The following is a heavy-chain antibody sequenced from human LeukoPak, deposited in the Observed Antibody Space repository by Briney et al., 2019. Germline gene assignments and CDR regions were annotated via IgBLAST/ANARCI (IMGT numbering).Heavy chain of an antibody. J-gene: IGHJ4*02. D-gene: IGHD3-22*01. V-gene: IGHV4-39*07. Sequence: SETLSLTCTVSGGSISSSSYYWGWIRQPPGKGLEWIGSIYYSGSTYYNPSLKSRVTISVDTSKNQFSLKLSSVTAADTAVYYCAREGDSRGVHFDYWGQGTLVTVSS. CDR2: IYYSGST. CDR3: AREGDSRGVHFDY. CDR1: GGSISSSSYY.